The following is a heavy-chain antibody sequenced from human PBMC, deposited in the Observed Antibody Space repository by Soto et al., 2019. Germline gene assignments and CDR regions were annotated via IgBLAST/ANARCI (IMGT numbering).Heavy chain of an antibody. CDR2: IYYSGST. Sequence: QVQLQESGPGLVKPSQTLSLTCTVSGGSISSGGYYWSWVRQHPGKGLEWIGYIYYSGSTYYNPSLKSRVTISVDTSKNQFTLKLSSVTAADTAVYYCARSAYPYDYVRHWGQGTLVTVSS. J-gene: IGHJ4*02. V-gene: IGHV4-31*03. D-gene: IGHD3-10*02. CDR3: ARSAYPYDYVRH. CDR1: GGSISSGGYY.